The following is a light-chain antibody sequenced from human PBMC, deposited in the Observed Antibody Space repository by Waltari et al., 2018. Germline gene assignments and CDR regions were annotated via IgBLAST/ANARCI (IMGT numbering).Light chain of an antibody. V-gene: IGLV2-14*01. CDR1: SSDVGGYNY. J-gene: IGLJ3*02. CDR2: EVS. CDR3: CSFTSSTHSRV. Sequence: QSALTQPASVSGSPGQSITISCTGTSSDVGGYNYVPWYQQHPGKAPKLMIYEVSNRPSGISNRFSGSKSGNTASLTISGLQAEDEGDYYCCSFTSSTHSRVFGGGTKLTVL.